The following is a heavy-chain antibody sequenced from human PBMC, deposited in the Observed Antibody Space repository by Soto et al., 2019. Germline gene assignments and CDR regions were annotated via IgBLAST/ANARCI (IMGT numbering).Heavy chain of an antibody. V-gene: IGHV3-64D*06. CDR1: GFTFSIYA. CDR2: ISTNGGST. D-gene: IGHD2-15*01. CDR3: ARDLWSVALDV. J-gene: IGHJ6*02. Sequence: GGSLRLSCSASGFTFSIYAMHWVRQAPGKGLEFVSSISTNGGSTDYADSVKGRFTIFRDNSKNTVYLQMSSLRVEDTAVYYCARDLWSVALDVWGQGTTVTVSS.